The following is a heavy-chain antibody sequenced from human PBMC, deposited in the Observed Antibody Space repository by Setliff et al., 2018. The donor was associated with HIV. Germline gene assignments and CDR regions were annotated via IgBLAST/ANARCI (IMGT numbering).Heavy chain of an antibody. CDR3: ARDWRSGDYAVGPLYYYYGMDV. CDR2: ISAYNGNT. D-gene: IGHD4-17*01. Sequence: RASVKVSCKASGYTFTSYGISWVRQAPGQGLEWMGWISAYNGNTNYAQKLQGRVTMTTDTSTSTAYMELRSLRSDDTAVYYCARDWRSGDYAVGPLYYYYGMDVWGQGTTVTVSS. CDR1: GYTFTSYG. V-gene: IGHV1-18*01. J-gene: IGHJ6*02.